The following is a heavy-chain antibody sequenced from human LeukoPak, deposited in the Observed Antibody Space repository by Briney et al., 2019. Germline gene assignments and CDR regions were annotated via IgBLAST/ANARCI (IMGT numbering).Heavy chain of an antibody. V-gene: IGHV1-3*01. CDR3: ARTSRISGSYFFDY. CDR2: INAGNGNT. J-gene: IGHJ4*02. CDR1: GYTFTSYA. Sequence: WASVKVSCKASGYTFTSYAMHWVRQAPGQRLEWMGWINAGNGNTKYSQKFQGRVTITRDTSASTAYMELSSLRSEDTAVYYCARTSRISGSYFFDYWGQGTLVTVS. D-gene: IGHD1-26*01.